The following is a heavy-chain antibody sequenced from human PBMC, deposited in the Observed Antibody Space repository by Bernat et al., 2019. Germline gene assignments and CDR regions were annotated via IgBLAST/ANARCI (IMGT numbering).Heavy chain of an antibody. CDR2: MNPNSGNT. CDR1: GYTFTSYD. Sequence: QVQLVQSGAEVKKPGASVKVSCKASGYTFTSYDINWVRQATGQGLEWMGWMNPNSGNTGYAQKFQGRVTMTRNTSISTAYMELSSLRSEDTAVYYCARGVYSSSSVRYYYYMDVWGKWTTVTVSS. CDR3: ARGVYSSSSVRYYYYMDV. V-gene: IGHV1-8*01. D-gene: IGHD6-6*01. J-gene: IGHJ6*03.